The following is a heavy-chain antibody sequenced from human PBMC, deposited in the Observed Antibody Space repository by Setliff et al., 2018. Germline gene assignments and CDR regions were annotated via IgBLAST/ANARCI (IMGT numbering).Heavy chain of an antibody. CDR3: SRLVRFCTRTACQRLSGGEF. J-gene: IGHJ4*02. V-gene: IGHV1-18*01. CDR2: INNYSFKT. CDR1: GYTFTNYG. Sequence: GASVKVSCKTSGYTFTNYGITWVRQAPGQGLEWMGWINNYSFKTNYPQKFLGRVTVTTDTSTGTAYMELGSLTSDDTAVYYCSRLVRFCTRTACQRLSGGEFWGQGTLVTVSS. D-gene: IGHD2-8*01.